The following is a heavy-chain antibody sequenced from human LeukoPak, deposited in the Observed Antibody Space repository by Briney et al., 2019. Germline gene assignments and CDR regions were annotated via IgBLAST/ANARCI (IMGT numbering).Heavy chain of an antibody. CDR2: INPNSGGT. CDR1: GYTFTGYY. CDR3: ARVLPIADEGFDY. D-gene: IGHD6-13*01. V-gene: IGHV1-2*06. Sequence: ASVKVSCKASGYTFTGYYMHWVRQAPGQGLEWMGRINPNSGGTNYAQKFQGRVTMTRDTSISTAYMELSSLRSEDTAVYYCARVLPIADEGFDYWGQGTLVTVSS. J-gene: IGHJ4*02.